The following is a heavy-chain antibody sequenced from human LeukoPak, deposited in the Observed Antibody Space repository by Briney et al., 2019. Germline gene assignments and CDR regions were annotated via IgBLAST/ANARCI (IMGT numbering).Heavy chain of an antibody. CDR3: AKGSPIAAAGTVDY. Sequence: PGGSLRLSCAASGFTFSNYTMSWVRQAPGKGLEWVSTISGSGRSTFYTDSVKGRFTISRDNSKNTLYLQMNSLRAEDTAVYYCAKGSPIAAAGTVDYWGQGTLVTVSS. D-gene: IGHD6-13*01. J-gene: IGHJ4*02. CDR2: ISGSGRST. CDR1: GFTFSNYT. V-gene: IGHV3-23*01.